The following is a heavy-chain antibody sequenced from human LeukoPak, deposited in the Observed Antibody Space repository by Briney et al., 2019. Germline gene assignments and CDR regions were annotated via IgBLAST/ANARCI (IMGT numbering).Heavy chain of an antibody. D-gene: IGHD6-13*01. CDR1: GFTFSSYG. V-gene: IGHV3-30*02. CDR2: IRYDGSNK. Sequence: QPGGSLRLSCAASGFTFSSYGMHWVRQAPGKGLEWVAFIRYDGSNKYYADSVKGRFTISRDNSKNTLYLQMNSLRAEDTAVYYCAKDLQQQLEGVDYWGQGTLVTVSS. J-gene: IGHJ4*02. CDR3: AKDLQQQLEGVDY.